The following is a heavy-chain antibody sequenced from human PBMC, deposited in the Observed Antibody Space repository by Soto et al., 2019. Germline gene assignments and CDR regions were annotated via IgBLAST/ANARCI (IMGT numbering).Heavy chain of an antibody. J-gene: IGHJ4*02. CDR2: IYYSGST. V-gene: IGHV4-31*03. CDR3: ARPGEMSTITSLFARPFDY. CDR1: GGSISSGGYY. Sequence: PSETLSLTCTVSGGSISSGGYYWSWIRQHPGKGLEWIGYIYYSGSTYYNPSLKSRVTISIDTKNQFSLKLSSVTAADTAVYYCARPGEMSTITSLFARPFDYWGQGTLVTVSS. D-gene: IGHD5-12*01.